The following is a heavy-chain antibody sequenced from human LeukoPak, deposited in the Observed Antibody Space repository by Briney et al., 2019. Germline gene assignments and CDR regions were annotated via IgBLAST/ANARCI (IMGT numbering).Heavy chain of an antibody. V-gene: IGHV4-39*07. CDR3: AREVGQYSSGWLSSEFYFNY. J-gene: IGHJ4*02. Sequence: SETLSLTCTVSGVSINSLSYYWGWIRQPPGKGLEWIGRIYSSGSTNYNPSLKSRVTMSVDTSKNQFSLNLSSVTAADTAVYYCAREVGQYSSGWLSSEFYFNYWGQGTLVTVSS. CDR1: GVSINSLSYY. D-gene: IGHD6-19*01. CDR2: IYSSGST.